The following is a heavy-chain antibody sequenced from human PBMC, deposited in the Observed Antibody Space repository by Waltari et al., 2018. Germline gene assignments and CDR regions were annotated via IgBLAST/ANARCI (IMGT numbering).Heavy chain of an antibody. CDR2: SYTSGST. CDR1: GGSISSYY. V-gene: IGHV4-4*07. D-gene: IGHD3-22*01. Sequence: QVQLQESGPGLVKPSETLSLTCTVSGGSISSYYWSWIRQPAGKGLGWIGRSYTSGSTNYNPSLKSRVTMSVDTSKNQFSLKLSSVTAADTAVYYCARDYDSSGYYPFFDYWGQGTLVTVSS. CDR3: ARDYDSSGYYPFFDY. J-gene: IGHJ4*02.